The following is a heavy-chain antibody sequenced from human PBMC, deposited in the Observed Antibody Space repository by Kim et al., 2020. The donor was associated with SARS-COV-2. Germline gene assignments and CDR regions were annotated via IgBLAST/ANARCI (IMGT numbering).Heavy chain of an antibody. V-gene: IGHV3-15*05. CDR2: IKSRWDGGTI. CDR1: GLTFTNVW. CDR3: TTLTLRPLGF. Sequence: GGSLRLSCAASGLTFTNVWMSWVRQAPGKGLEWVGRIKSRWDGGTIDYAAPVKGRFSISRDDLTNTLYLEMNSLKAEDTAVYYCTTLTLRPLGFWGQGTLVTVSS. J-gene: IGHJ4*02. D-gene: IGHD3-16*01.